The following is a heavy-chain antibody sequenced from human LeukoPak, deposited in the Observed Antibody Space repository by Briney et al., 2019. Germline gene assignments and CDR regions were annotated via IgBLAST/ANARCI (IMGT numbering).Heavy chain of an antibody. V-gene: IGHV4-39*07. CDR1: GVSISSSTYY. Sequence: SETLSLTCTVSGVSISSSTYYWGWIRQPPGKGLEWIGSIYYSGSTHYNPSLKSRVTISIDTSKNQFSLKLSSVTAADTAVYYCVAPYFDFWGQGTLVTVSS. J-gene: IGHJ4*02. D-gene: IGHD3-16*01. CDR3: VAPYFDF. CDR2: IYYSGST.